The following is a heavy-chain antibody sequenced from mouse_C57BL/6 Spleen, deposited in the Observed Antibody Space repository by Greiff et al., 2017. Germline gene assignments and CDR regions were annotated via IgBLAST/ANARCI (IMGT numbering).Heavy chain of an antibody. CDR1: GYTFTSYW. CDR3: AREDYGSSYEDY. Sequence: QVQLQPSGAELAKPGASVKLSCKASGYTFTSYWMHWVKQRPGQGLEWIGYINPSSCYTKYNQKFKDKATLTADTYSSTAYIQLSSLTYEYSSGYYCAREDYGSSYEDYWGQGTTLTVSS. D-gene: IGHD1-1*01. V-gene: IGHV1-7*01. J-gene: IGHJ2*01. CDR2: INPSSCYT.